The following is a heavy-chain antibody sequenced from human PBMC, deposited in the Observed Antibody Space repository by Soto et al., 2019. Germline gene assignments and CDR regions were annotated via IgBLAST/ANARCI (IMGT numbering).Heavy chain of an antibody. D-gene: IGHD1-1*01. CDR2: FDPEDGET. CDR3: ATISTTGTSIVFDY. V-gene: IGHV1-24*01. J-gene: IGHJ4*02. Sequence: ASVKVSCKVSGYTLTELSMHWVRQAPGKGLERMGGFDPEDGETIYAQKFQGRVTMTEDTSTDTAYMELSSLRSEDTAVYYCATISTTGTSIVFDYWSQGTLVTVSS. CDR1: GYTLTELS.